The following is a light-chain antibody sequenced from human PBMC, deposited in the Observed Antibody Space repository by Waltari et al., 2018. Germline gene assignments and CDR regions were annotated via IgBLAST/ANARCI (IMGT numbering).Light chain of an antibody. V-gene: IGKV4-1*01. CDR3: QQYYSLPLT. J-gene: IGKJ4*01. CDR1: QTVLSSSNNKNY. CDR2: WAS. Sequence: DIVMTQSPDSLAVSLGERATINCKSSQTVLSSSNNKNYLTWYQQKPGQPPKLLVYWASTREPGVPDRFSGSGSGTDFTLTISSLQAEDVAVYFCQQYYSLPLTFGGGTKVEIK.